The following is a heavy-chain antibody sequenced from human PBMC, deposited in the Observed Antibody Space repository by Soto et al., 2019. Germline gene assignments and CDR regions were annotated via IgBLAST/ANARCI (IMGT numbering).Heavy chain of an antibody. V-gene: IGHV4-59*01. J-gene: IGHJ6*03. Sequence: SETLSLTCTVSGGSISNYYWSWIRQPPGKGLEWIGYIYYSGSTNYNPSLKSRVTISVDTSKNQFSLKLSSVTAADTAVYYCARATPPIVDSSWYMDVWGKGTTVTVSS. CDR3: ARATPPIVDSSWYMDV. CDR2: IYYSGST. CDR1: GGSISNYY. D-gene: IGHD6-13*01.